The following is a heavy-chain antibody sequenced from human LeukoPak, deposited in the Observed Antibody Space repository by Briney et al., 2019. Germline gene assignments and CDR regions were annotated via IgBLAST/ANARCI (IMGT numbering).Heavy chain of an antibody. CDR2: IRYDGSNK. V-gene: IGHV3-30*02. D-gene: IGHD5-12*01. CDR3: AGGCSGYDVYYYMDV. Sequence: GGSLRLSCAASGFTFSSYGMHWVRQAPGKGLEWVAFIRYDGSNKYYADSVKGRFTISRDNSKNTLYLQMNSLRAEDTAVYYCAGGCSGYDVYYYMDVWGKGTTVTISS. CDR1: GFTFSSYG. J-gene: IGHJ6*03.